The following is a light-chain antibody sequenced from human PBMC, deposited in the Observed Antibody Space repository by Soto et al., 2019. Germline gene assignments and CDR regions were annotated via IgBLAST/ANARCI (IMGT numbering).Light chain of an antibody. CDR3: QHYDDSPQVP. Sequence: IVLTQSPGTLSLSPGERATLSCRASQSVTGRYLAWYQQKPGPAPRLVIYGASDRATGIPDRFSGSGSGTDFTLTISRLEPEDFAVYYCQHYDDSPQVPFGGGTRVEIK. CDR1: QSVTGRY. V-gene: IGKV3-20*01. CDR2: GAS. J-gene: IGKJ4*02.